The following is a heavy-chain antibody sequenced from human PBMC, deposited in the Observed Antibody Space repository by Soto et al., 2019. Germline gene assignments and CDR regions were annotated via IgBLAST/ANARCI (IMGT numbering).Heavy chain of an antibody. D-gene: IGHD6-6*01. Sequence: QVQLQESGPGLVKPSGTLSLTCAVSGGSITSSNWWSWVRQPPGKGLEWIGAIYHSGSTNYNPSHKSRVTISIDKSENQFSLMLSSVTAADTAVYYCSRASSWSLRGFDYWGQGTLVTVSS. CDR2: IYHSGST. CDR1: GGSITSSNW. CDR3: SRASSWSLRGFDY. J-gene: IGHJ4*02. V-gene: IGHV4-4*02.